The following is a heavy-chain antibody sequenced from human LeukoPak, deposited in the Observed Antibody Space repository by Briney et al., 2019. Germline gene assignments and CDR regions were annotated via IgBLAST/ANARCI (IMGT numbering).Heavy chain of an antibody. V-gene: IGHV3-21*01. J-gene: IGHJ4*02. CDR1: GFIFSSYG. CDR3: ARDTYDSSGSLDH. D-gene: IGHD3-22*01. Sequence: GGSLRLSCAVSGFIFSSYGMNWVRQAPVKGLEWVSSISSSSSYIYYADSVKGRFTISRDNAKNSLYLQMNTLRAEDTAVYYCARDTYDSSGSLDHWGQGTLVTVSS. CDR2: ISSSSSYI.